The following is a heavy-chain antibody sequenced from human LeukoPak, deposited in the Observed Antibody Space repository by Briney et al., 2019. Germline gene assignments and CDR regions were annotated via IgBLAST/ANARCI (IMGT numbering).Heavy chain of an antibody. J-gene: IGHJ3*02. D-gene: IGHD1-26*01. CDR3: AKDTLSGSYYFPNDAFDI. CDR2: ISGSGGST. CDR1: GFTFSSYA. V-gene: IGHV3-23*01. Sequence: TGGSLRLSCAASGFTFSSYAMSWVRQAPGKGLEWVSAISGSGGSTYYADSVKGRFTISRDNSKNTLYLQMNSLRAEDTAVYYCAKDTLSGSYYFPNDAFDIWGQGTMVTVSS.